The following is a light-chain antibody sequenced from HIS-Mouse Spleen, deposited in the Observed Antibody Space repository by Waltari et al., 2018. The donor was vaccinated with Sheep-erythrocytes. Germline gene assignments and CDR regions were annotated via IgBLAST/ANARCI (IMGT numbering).Light chain of an antibody. V-gene: IGLV2-23*01. CDR1: SSNVGSYNL. Sequence: QSALTQPASVSGSPGQPLTLSCTGPSSNVGSYNLVSWYQQHPGKAPKLMIYEGSKRPSGVSNRFSGSKSGNTASLTISGLQAEDEADYYCCSYAGSSTPWVFGGGTKLTVL. CDR3: CSYAGSSTPWV. CDR2: EGS. J-gene: IGLJ3*02.